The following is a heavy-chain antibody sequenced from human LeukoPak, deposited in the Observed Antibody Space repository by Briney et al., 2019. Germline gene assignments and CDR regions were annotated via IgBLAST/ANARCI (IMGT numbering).Heavy chain of an antibody. J-gene: IGHJ4*02. CDR3: ARDLGGQQLVEDCSDY. CDR2: ISYDGSNK. Sequence: GGSLRLSCAASGFTFSSYAMHWVRQAPGKGLEWVAVISYDGSNKYYADSVKGRFTISRDNSKNTLYLQMNSLRAEDTAVYYCARDLGGQQLVEDCSDYWGQGTLVTVSP. D-gene: IGHD6-13*01. V-gene: IGHV3-30*04. CDR1: GFTFSSYA.